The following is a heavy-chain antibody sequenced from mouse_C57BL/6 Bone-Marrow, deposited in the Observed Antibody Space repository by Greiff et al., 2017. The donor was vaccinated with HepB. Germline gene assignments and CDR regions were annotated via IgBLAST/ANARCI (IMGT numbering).Heavy chain of an antibody. Sequence: EVKLMESGGGLVKPGGSLKLSCAASGFTFSDYGMHWVRQAPEKGLEWVAYISSGSSTIYYADTVKGRFTISRDNAKNTLFLQMTSLRSEDTAMYYCARPLFYYDFFAYWGQGTLVTVSA. CDR3: ARPLFYYDFFAY. V-gene: IGHV5-17*01. J-gene: IGHJ3*01. CDR2: ISSGSSTI. CDR1: GFTFSDYG. D-gene: IGHD2-4*01.